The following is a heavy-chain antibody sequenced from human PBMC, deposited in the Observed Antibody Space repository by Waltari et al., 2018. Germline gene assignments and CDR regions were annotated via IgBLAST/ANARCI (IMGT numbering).Heavy chain of an antibody. V-gene: IGHV3-13*01. Sequence: EVQLVESGGALVQPGGSLRLSCEASGFNCGTYDMHWVRQVTGKGLEWVSAVGTVGDTLYSGSVKGRFTISRENVKNSLYLQMNSLRAGDTAVYYCVRGGSDAFDIWGQGTMVTVSS. J-gene: IGHJ3*02. CDR3: VRGGSDAFDI. D-gene: IGHD3-16*01. CDR2: VGTVGDT. CDR1: GFNCGTYD.